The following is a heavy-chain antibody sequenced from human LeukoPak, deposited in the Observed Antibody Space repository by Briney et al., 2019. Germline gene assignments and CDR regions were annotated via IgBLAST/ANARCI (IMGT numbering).Heavy chain of an antibody. CDR1: GFPFSSYW. J-gene: IGHJ6*03. CDR3: AREGVGATLYYYYYMDV. V-gene: IGHV3-7*01. CDR2: IKQDGSEK. Sequence: PGGSLRLSCAASGFPFSSYWMSWVRQAPGKGLEWVANIKQDGSEKYYVDSVKGRFTISRDNAKNSLYLQMNSLRAEDTAVYYCAREGVGATLYYYYYMDVWGKGTTVTISS. D-gene: IGHD1-26*01.